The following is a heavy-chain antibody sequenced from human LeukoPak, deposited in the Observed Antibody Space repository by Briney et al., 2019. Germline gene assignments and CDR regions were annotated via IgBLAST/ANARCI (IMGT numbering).Heavy chain of an antibody. CDR3: ARGGLGPTSHFGS. D-gene: IGHD6-19*01. Sequence: PSETLSLTCTVSGGSISTFYWSWIRQPPGKGLEWIGYIYYSGITKYNPSLESRVTMSVDTSKKRFSLTLTSVTAADTALYYCARGGLGPTSHFGSWGQGTLVTVSS. V-gene: IGHV4-59*01. CDR2: IYYSGIT. J-gene: IGHJ4*02. CDR1: GGSISTFY.